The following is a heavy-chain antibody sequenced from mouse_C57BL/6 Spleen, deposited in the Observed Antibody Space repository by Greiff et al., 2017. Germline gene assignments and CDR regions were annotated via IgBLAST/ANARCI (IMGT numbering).Heavy chain of an antibody. V-gene: IGHV1-82*01. CDR3: ARYGTVVAPAY. D-gene: IGHD1-1*01. Sequence: VKVVESGPELVKPGASVKISCKASGYAFSSSWMNWVKQRPGKGLEWIGRIYPGDGDTNYNGKFKGKATLTADKSSSTAYMQLSSLTSEDSAVXFCARYGTVVAPAYWGQGTLVTVSA. CDR1: GYAFSSSW. J-gene: IGHJ3*01. CDR2: IYPGDGDT.